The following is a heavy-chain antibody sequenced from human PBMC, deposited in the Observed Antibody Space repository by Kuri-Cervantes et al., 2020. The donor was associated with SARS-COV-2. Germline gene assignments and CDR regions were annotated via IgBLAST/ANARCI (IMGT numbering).Heavy chain of an antibody. V-gene: IGHV3-48*01. D-gene: IGHD5-18*01. CDR2: ISSSSSTI. CDR1: GFTFSSYS. Sequence: GESLKISCAAPGFTFSSYSMNWVRQAPGKGLEWVSYISSSSSTIYYADSVKGRFTISRDNAKNSLYLQMNSLRAEDTAVYYCASSRGYSYGPTRYWGQGTLVTVSS. CDR3: ASSRGYSYGPTRY. J-gene: IGHJ4*02.